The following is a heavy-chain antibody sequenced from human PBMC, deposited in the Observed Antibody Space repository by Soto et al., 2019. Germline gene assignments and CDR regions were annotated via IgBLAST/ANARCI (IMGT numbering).Heavy chain of an antibody. CDR3: AKVWLGFGVVSDDY. CDR1: GFTFSSYA. J-gene: IGHJ4*02. D-gene: IGHD3-3*01. Sequence: GGSLRLSCAASGFTFSSYAMSWVRQAPGKGLEWVSAISGSGGSTYYADSVKGRFTISRDNSKNTLYLQMNSLRAEDTAVYYCAKVWLGFGVVSDDYWGQGTLVTVSS. CDR2: ISGSGGST. V-gene: IGHV3-23*01.